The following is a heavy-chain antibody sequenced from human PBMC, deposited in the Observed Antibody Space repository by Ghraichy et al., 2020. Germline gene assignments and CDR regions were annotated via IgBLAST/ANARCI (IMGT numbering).Heavy chain of an antibody. D-gene: IGHD2-2*01. J-gene: IGHJ6*02. CDR1: GFTFSGSA. V-gene: IGHV3-73*01. CDR3: TSVLPYYCSSTSCYGGDYYYGMDV. Sequence: GSLRLSCAASGFTFSGSAMHWVRHASGKGLEWVGRIRSKANSYATAYAASVKGRFTISRDDSKNTAYLQMNSLKTEDTAVYYCTSVLPYYCSSTSCYGGDYYYGMDVWGQGTTVTVSS. CDR2: IRSKANSYAT.